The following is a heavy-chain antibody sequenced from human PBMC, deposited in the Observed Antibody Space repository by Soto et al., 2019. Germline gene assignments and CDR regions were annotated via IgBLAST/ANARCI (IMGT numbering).Heavy chain of an antibody. Sequence: EMQLVESGGGLVQPGGSLKLSCAASGFTFSGSAMHWVRQASGKGLEWVGRIRSKANSYATAYAASVKGRFTISRDDSKNTAYLQMNSLKTEDTAVYYCTYPHCSSTSCYKGYYYYGMDVWGQGTTVTVSS. V-gene: IGHV3-73*02. D-gene: IGHD2-2*01. J-gene: IGHJ6*02. CDR3: TYPHCSSTSCYKGYYYYGMDV. CDR2: IRSKANSYAT. CDR1: GFTFSGSA.